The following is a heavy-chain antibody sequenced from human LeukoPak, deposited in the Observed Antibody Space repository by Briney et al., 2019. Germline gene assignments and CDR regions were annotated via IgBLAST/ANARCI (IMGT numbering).Heavy chain of an antibody. CDR2: IYHSGST. Sequence: SGTLSLTCAVSGGSISSSNWWSWVRQPPGKGLEWIGEIYHSGSTNYNPSLKSRVTISVDTSKNQFSLKVNSVTAADTAVYYCARDGPGDSDSFDIWGQGTMIIVSS. V-gene: IGHV4-4*02. D-gene: IGHD2-21*02. CDR3: ARDGPGDSDSFDI. J-gene: IGHJ3*02. CDR1: GGSISSSNW.